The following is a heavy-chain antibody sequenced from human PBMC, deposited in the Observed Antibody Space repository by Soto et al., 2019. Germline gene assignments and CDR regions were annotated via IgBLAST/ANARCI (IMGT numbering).Heavy chain of an antibody. CDR2: IIPILGIA. CDR3: AREGSSWVPFDY. J-gene: IGHJ4*02. V-gene: IGHV1-69*08. Sequence: QVQLVQSGAEVKKPGSSVKVSCKASGGTFSSYTISWVRQAPGQGLEWMGRIIPILGIANYAQKFQGRVTITADKSTSTAYMELSSLRSEDTAVYYCAREGSSWVPFDYWGQGTLVTVSS. D-gene: IGHD6-13*01. CDR1: GGTFSSYT.